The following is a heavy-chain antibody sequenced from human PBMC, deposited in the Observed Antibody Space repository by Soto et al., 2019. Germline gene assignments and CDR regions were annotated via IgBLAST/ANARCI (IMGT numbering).Heavy chain of an antibody. CDR1: ADTFNSYS. V-gene: IGHV1-69*01. CDR3: ARSLEGSTVTNWFDP. Sequence: QVQLVQSGAEVKKPGSSVKVSCKASADTFNSYSLSWLRQAPGQRLEWMGGITPVFGTADYAQSFEDRLTITADDSTSTVYMELSSLGSDDTAVYYCARSLEGSTVTNWFDPCGQGALVTVSS. CDR2: ITPVFGTA. D-gene: IGHD4-17*01. J-gene: IGHJ5*02.